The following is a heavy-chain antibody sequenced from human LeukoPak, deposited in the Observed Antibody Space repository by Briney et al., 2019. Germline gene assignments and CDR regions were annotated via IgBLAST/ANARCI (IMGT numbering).Heavy chain of an antibody. CDR2: INAGNGNI. CDR3: ARGYCSSTSCYMDV. CDR1: GHTSTTYA. V-gene: IGHV1-3*01. D-gene: IGHD2-2*01. Sequence: GASVKVSCKASGHTSTTYAIHWVRQAPGQGLEWMGWINAGNGNIKYSQKLQGSVTITGDTSASTAYMELSSLRSEDTAVYYCARGYCSSTSCYMDVWGQGTTVT. J-gene: IGHJ6*02.